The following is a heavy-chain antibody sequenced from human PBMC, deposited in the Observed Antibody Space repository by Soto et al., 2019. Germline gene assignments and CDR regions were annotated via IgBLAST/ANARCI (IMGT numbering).Heavy chain of an antibody. V-gene: IGHV4-59*01. Sequence: PSETLSLTCTVSGGSISSYYWSWIRQPPGKGLEWIGYIYYSGSTNYNPSLKSRVTISVDTSKNQFSLKLSSVTAADTAVYYCASSFLYYSDSSGYYYVPGYWGQGTLVTVSS. D-gene: IGHD3-22*01. J-gene: IGHJ4*02. CDR3: ASSFLYYSDSSGYYYVPGY. CDR1: GGSISSYY. CDR2: IYYSGST.